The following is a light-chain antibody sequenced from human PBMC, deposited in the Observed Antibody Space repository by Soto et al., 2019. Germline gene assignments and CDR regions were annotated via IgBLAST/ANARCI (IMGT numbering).Light chain of an antibody. V-gene: IGKV3-20*01. J-gene: IGKJ1*01. Sequence: EIVLTQSPGTLSVSPGDRATLSCRASESVTSTYLAWFQQKPGQAPRLLIYGASTRATGIPGRFTGSGSGTDFSLTINRLEPEDFAVYYCQYYGRSPRPFGQGTKV. CDR2: GAS. CDR3: QYYGRSPRP. CDR1: ESVTSTY.